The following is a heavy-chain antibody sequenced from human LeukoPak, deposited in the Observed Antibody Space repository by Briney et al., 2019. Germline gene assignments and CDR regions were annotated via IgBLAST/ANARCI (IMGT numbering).Heavy chain of an antibody. CDR1: GYTFATYG. Sequence: GASVKVSCKASGYTFATYGFCWVRQAPGHGLEWMGWISANTGKTDYAQKFLGRVTMTTDTSTSTAYMELRSLRPDETAVYYCAKVAGDRMDYWGQGTLLTVSS. CDR3: AKVAGDRMDY. D-gene: IGHD6-13*01. V-gene: IGHV1-18*01. CDR2: ISANTGKT. J-gene: IGHJ4*02.